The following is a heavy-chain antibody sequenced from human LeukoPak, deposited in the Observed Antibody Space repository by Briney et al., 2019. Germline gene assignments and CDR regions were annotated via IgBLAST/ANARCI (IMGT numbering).Heavy chain of an antibody. D-gene: IGHD2-2*01. V-gene: IGHV3-74*01. CDR2: INTDGSST. CDR3: VRDRYCSSTSCYPAGISDY. J-gene: IGHJ4*02. Sequence: GGSLRLSCAVSGFTFSSYWIHWVRQAPGKGLVWVSRINTDGSSTGYADSVKGRFTISRDNAKNTLYLQMNSLRAEDTAVYYCVRDRYCSSTSCYPAGISDYWGQGTLVTVSS. CDR1: GFTFSSYW.